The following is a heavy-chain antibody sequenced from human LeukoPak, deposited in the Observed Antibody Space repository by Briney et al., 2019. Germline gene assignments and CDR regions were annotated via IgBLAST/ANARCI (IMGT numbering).Heavy chain of an antibody. CDR3: ARDGYYYDSSGYYPLY. J-gene: IGHJ4*02. V-gene: IGHV1-69*05. Sequence: ASVKVSCKASGGTFSSYAISWVRQAPGQGLEWMGGIIPIFGTANYAQKLQGRVTMTTDTSTSTAYMELRSLRSDDTAVYYCARDGYYYDSSGYYPLYWGQGTLVTVSS. CDR2: IIPIFGTA. D-gene: IGHD3-22*01. CDR1: GGTFSSYA.